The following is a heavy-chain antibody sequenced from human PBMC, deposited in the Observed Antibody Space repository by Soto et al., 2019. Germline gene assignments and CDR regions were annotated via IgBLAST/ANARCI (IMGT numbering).Heavy chain of an antibody. J-gene: IGHJ6*02. Sequence: ASVKVSCKASGYNFTTDAMLWVRQAPGQRPEWMGWINTGNGNTKYSPKFQGRVTITRDTSASTAYMELSSLKSEDTAVYSCERGERLYYYYYGMDVWGQGSTVTVSS. CDR1: GYNFTTDA. V-gene: IGHV1-3*04. CDR3: ERGERLYYYYYGMDV. D-gene: IGHD3-3*01. CDR2: INTGNGNT.